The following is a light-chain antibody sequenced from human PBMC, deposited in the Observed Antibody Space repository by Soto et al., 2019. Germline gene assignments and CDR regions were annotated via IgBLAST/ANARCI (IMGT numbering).Light chain of an antibody. V-gene: IGLV2-14*01. Sequence: QSVLTQPASVSGSPGQSITISCTGTSSDVGSYNYVSWYQQHPGKAPKLLIYEVSNLPSGVSNRFSGSKSGNTASLTISGLQAEDEADYYCSSYTSISTLVFGGGTKLTVL. CDR2: EVS. J-gene: IGLJ3*02. CDR3: SSYTSISTLV. CDR1: SSDVGSYNY.